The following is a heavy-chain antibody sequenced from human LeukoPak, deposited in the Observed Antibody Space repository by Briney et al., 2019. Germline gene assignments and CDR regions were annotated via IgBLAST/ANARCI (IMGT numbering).Heavy chain of an antibody. Sequence: PGGSLRLSCAASGFTLSSHGMHWVRQAPGKGLEGVALIWYDGSKENYADSVKGRFTISRDNARSSLYLQMNSLRVEDTAVYYCARYNDIAVGDSFDVWGQGTKVTVSS. J-gene: IGHJ3*01. CDR2: IWYDGSKE. CDR1: GFTLSSHG. D-gene: IGHD2-15*01. CDR3: ARYNDIAVGDSFDV. V-gene: IGHV3-33*01.